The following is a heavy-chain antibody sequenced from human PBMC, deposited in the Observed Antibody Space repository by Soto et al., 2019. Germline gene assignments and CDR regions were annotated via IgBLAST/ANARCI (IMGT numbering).Heavy chain of an antibody. Sequence: QVQLVQSGAEVKKPGSSVKVSCKASGGTFSSYAISWVRQAPGQGLEWMGGIIPIFGTANYAQKFQGRVTMTADESTSTADMELSSLRSEDTAVYYCARDRDYARDLYYYYGMDVWGQGTTVTVSS. CDR3: ARDRDYARDLYYYYGMDV. J-gene: IGHJ6*02. V-gene: IGHV1-69*12. CDR2: IIPIFGTA. D-gene: IGHD4-17*01. CDR1: GGTFSSYA.